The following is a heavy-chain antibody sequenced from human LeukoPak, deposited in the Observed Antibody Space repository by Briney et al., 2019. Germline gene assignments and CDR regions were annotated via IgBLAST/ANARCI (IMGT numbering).Heavy chain of an antibody. CDR3: ARRAGDYSHPYDY. Sequence: GGSLRLSCAASGFMFSTYAMSWVRQAPGKGLEWVSFIYSGGNTHNSDSVKGRFTISRDNSKNTLYLQMNSLRAEDTAVYYCARRAGDYSHPYDYWGQGTLVTVSS. V-gene: IGHV3-53*01. D-gene: IGHD3-22*01. CDR2: IYSGGNT. J-gene: IGHJ4*02. CDR1: GFMFSTYA.